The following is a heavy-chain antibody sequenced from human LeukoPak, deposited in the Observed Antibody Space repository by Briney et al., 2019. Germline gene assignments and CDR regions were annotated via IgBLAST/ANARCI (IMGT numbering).Heavy chain of an antibody. J-gene: IGHJ4*02. D-gene: IGHD3-10*01. V-gene: IGHV3-23*01. Sequence: GGSLRLSCAASGFTFSSYGMSWVRQAPGKGLEWVSAISGSGGSTYYADSVKGRFTISRDNSKNTLYLQMNSLRAEDTAVYYCAKVDTMVRGVIISPSFDYWGQGTLVTVSS. CDR3: AKVDTMVRGVIISPSFDY. CDR1: GFTFSSYG. CDR2: ISGSGGST.